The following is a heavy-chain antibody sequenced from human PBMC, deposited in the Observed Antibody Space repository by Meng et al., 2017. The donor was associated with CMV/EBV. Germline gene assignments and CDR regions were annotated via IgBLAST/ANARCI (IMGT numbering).Heavy chain of an antibody. J-gene: IGHJ6*02. CDR1: GFTFSIYW. V-gene: IGHV3-7*01. CDR2: IKVDGSDK. Sequence: GESLKISCAASGFTFSIYWMTWVRQAPGKGLEWVANIKVDGSDKYYVDSVKGRFTISRDNAKNPLYLQMNSLRAEDTAVYYCACGLYYYYGMDVWGQGTTVIVSS. CDR3: ACGLYYYYGMDV. D-gene: IGHD1-26*01.